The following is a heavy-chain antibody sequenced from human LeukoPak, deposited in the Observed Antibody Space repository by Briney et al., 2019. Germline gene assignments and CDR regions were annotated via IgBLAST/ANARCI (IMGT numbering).Heavy chain of an antibody. CDR1: GFTFDDYA. Sequence: GGSLRLSCAASGFTFDDYAMHWVRQAPGKGLERVSGISWNSGSIGYADSVKGRFAISRDNAKNSLYLQMNSLRAEDTALYYCAKGDCSSTSCPGFDYWGQGTLVTVSS. CDR2: ISWNSGSI. J-gene: IGHJ4*02. V-gene: IGHV3-9*01. D-gene: IGHD2-2*01. CDR3: AKGDCSSTSCPGFDY.